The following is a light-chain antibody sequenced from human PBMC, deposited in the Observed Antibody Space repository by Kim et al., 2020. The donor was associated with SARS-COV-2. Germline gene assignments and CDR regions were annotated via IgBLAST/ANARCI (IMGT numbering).Light chain of an antibody. J-gene: IGKJ1*01. V-gene: IGKV3-11*01. CDR3: QYNKT. CDR1: QSVGRH. CDR2: DAY. Sequence: GTLFLSPGERATLSCRASQSVGRHLAWYQQKPGQTPRLIISDAYNRAAGIPARFSGSGSGTDLTLTITSLEPEDFAVYYCQYNKTFGQGTKVDIK.